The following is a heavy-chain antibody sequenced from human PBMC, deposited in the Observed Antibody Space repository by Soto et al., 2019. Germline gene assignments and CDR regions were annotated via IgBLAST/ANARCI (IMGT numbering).Heavy chain of an antibody. CDR3: ASPTRRFGEFDFDY. CDR2: IDYRGST. Sequence: SETLSLTCAVYGGSFSAYHWSWIRQPPGKGLEWIGEIDYRGSTNYNPSLRSRVTMSVDTSKNQFSLRVTSVTAADTAVYYCASPTRRFGEFDFDYWGQGTLVTVSS. D-gene: IGHD3-10*01. V-gene: IGHV4-34*01. CDR1: GGSFSAYH. J-gene: IGHJ4*02.